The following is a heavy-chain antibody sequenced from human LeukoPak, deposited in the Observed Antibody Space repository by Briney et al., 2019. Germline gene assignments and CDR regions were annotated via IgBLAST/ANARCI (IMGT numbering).Heavy chain of an antibody. Sequence: KPSETLSLTCTVSCGYIASYYWSWIRQPAGKGLEWIGRIHTTEKTDYNPSLKSRVTMSVDMSTRDVSLTLTSVTNAGLGVDYCAREGDYGDYSKSFYYMDVWGKGTTVTVSS. CDR2: IHTTEKT. J-gene: IGHJ6*03. D-gene: IGHD4-17*01. CDR1: CGYIASYY. V-gene: IGHV4-4*07. CDR3: AREGDYGDYSKSFYYMDV.